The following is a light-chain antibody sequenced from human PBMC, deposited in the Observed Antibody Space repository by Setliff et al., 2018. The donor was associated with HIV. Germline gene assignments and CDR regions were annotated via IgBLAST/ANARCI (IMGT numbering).Light chain of an antibody. CDR1: SSDVGGYNY. Sequence: QSVLTQPASVSGSPGQSITISCTATSSDVGGYNYVSWYQQHPGKAPKLMISAVSNRPSGVSNRFSGSKSGTSAPLVITGLQAEDEADYYCQSYDTTLSGSWVFGGGTKVTVL. V-gene: IGLV2-14*03. CDR2: AVS. J-gene: IGLJ3*02. CDR3: QSYDTTLSGSWV.